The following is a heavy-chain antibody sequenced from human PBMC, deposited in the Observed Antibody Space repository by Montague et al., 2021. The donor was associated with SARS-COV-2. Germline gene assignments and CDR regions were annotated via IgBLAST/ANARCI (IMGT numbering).Heavy chain of an antibody. Sequence: SETLSLTCAVSGGSFSGYYWNWIRHPPGKGLELIGEINHSGSTNYNPSPKRRVTISVDTYKNKISLTLSSVTAADTAVYYCARVRYYGSGTSLGMDVWGQGTTVTVSS. CDR1: GGSFSGYY. D-gene: IGHD3-10*01. V-gene: IGHV4-34*01. J-gene: IGHJ6*02. CDR2: INHSGST. CDR3: ARVRYYGSGTSLGMDV.